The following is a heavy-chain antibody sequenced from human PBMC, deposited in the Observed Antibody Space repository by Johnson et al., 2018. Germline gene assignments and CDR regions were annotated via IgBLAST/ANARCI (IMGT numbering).Heavy chain of an antibody. Sequence: QVQLVQSGGGVVQPGRSLRVSCVASGFTFRTYGMHWVRQAPGKGLEWLAVISFDGRTKYSAESVKGRFTISRDNSKNTLYLQMNSLRPEDTAVYFCARDRRYGSSSRAFDIWGQGTMVTVSS. D-gene: IGHD6-6*01. V-gene: IGHV3-30*03. CDR2: ISFDGRTK. CDR3: ARDRRYGSSSRAFDI. CDR1: GFTFRTYG. J-gene: IGHJ3*02.